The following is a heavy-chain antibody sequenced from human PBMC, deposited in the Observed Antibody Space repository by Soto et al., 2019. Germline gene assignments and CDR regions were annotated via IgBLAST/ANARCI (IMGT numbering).Heavy chain of an antibody. V-gene: IGHV3-9*01. Sequence: GGSLRLSCAASGFTFDDYAMHWVRQAPGKGLEWVSGISWNSGSIGYADSVKGRFTISRDNAKNSLYLQMNSLRAEDTALYYCTKDLSYSSGIGGAFDIWGQGTMVTVSS. CDR1: GFTFDDYA. J-gene: IGHJ3*02. D-gene: IGHD6-25*01. CDR2: ISWNSGSI. CDR3: TKDLSYSSGIGGAFDI.